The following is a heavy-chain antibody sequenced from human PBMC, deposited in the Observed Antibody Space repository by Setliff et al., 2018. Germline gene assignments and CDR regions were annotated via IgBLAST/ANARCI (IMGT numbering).Heavy chain of an antibody. V-gene: IGHV1-8*03. D-gene: IGHD1-26*01. CDR2: MNPNSGNT. CDR1: GYTFTSYD. CDR3: ARVKVIVGATPRTYYMDV. J-gene: IGHJ6*03. Sequence: AASVKVSCKASGYTFTSYDINWVRQATGQGLEWMGWMNPNSGNTGYAQKFQGRVTITRNTYLSTAYMELSSLRSEDTAVYYCARVKVIVGATPRTYYMDVWGKGTTVTVSS.